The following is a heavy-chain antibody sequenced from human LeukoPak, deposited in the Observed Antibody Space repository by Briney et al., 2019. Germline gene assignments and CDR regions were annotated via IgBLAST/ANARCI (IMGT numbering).Heavy chain of an antibody. CDR1: GYTFTSYD. Sequence: ASVKVSCKASGYTFTSYDFNWVRQATGQRPGWMGWMSPNSGDTGYAQKFQDRVTMTRNTSISTAYMELSSLRSDDTAVYYCARGPPNWGYDYWGPGTLVTVSS. V-gene: IGHV1-8*01. J-gene: IGHJ4*02. D-gene: IGHD7-27*01. CDR3: ARGPPNWGYDY. CDR2: MSPNSGDT.